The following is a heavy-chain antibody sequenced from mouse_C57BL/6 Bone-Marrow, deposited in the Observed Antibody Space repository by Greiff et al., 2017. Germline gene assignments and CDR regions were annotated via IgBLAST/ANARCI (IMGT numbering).Heavy chain of an antibody. J-gene: IGHJ1*03. CDR1: GYTFTSYW. Sequence: QVQLQQSGTELVKPGASVKLSCKASGYTFTSYWMHWVKQRPGQGLEWIGNINPSNGGTNYNEKFKSKATLTVDKSSSTAYMQLSSLTSEDSAVYYCATNGNYVHWYFDVWGTGTTVTVSS. D-gene: IGHD2-1*01. CDR2: INPSNGGT. CDR3: ATNGNYVHWYFDV. V-gene: IGHV1-53*01.